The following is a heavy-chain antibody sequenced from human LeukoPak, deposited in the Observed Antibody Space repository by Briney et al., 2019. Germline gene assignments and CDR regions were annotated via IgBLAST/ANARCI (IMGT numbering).Heavy chain of an antibody. Sequence: GGSLRLSCAASGFTFSSYAMSWVRQAPGKGLEWVSAISGGGGSTYYADSVKGRFTISRDNSKNTLYLQMNSLRAEDTAVYYCAKEGFYCSGGSCYPDYWGQGTLVTVSS. J-gene: IGHJ4*02. CDR2: ISGGGGST. CDR1: GFTFSSYA. D-gene: IGHD2-15*01. CDR3: AKEGFYCSGGSCYPDY. V-gene: IGHV3-23*01.